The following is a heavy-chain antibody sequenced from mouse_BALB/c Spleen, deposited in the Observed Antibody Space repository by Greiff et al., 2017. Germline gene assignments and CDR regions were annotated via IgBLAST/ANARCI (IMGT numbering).Heavy chain of an antibody. V-gene: IGHV14-3*02. D-gene: IGHD1-2*01. CDR3: ARYTTAFYAMDY. CDR2: IDPANGNT. CDR1: GFNIKDTY. Sequence: VHVKQSGAELVKPGASVKLSCTASGFNIKDTYMHWVKQRPEQGLEWIGRIDPANGNTKYDPKFQGKATITADTSSNTAYLQLSSLTSEDTAVYYCARYTTAFYAMDYWGQGTSVTVSS. J-gene: IGHJ4*01.